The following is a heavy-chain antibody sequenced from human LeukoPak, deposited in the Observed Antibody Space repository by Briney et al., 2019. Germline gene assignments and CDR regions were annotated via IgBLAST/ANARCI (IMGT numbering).Heavy chain of an antibody. D-gene: IGHD1-26*01. V-gene: IGHV3-33*06. CDR1: GFTFSSYG. Sequence: PGGFLRLSCATSGFTFSSYGMHWVRQAPGKGLEWVAVIWYDGSNKYYADSVKGRFTISRDNSKNTLYLQMNSLRGEDTGLYYCAKDPYSGSRYFQRWGQGTLVTVSS. CDR3: AKDPYSGSRYFQR. CDR2: IWYDGSNK. J-gene: IGHJ1*01.